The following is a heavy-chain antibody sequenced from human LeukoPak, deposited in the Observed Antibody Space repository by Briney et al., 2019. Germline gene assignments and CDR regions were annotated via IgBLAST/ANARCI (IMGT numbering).Heavy chain of an antibody. Sequence: GGSLRLSCAASRFTFSSYVMSWVRQAPGKGLEWVSAISGSGGIPYYADSVKGRFTISRDNSRNTLYLQMNSLRAEDTAVYYCAKDRVAVTLAPIDYWGQGTLVAVPS. D-gene: IGHD6-19*01. J-gene: IGHJ4*02. CDR2: ISGSGGIP. CDR3: AKDRVAVTLAPIDY. V-gene: IGHV3-23*01. CDR1: RFTFSSYV.